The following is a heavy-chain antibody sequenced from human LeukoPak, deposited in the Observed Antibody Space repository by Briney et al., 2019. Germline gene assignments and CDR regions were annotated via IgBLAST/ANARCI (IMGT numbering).Heavy chain of an antibody. CDR1: GGSISSSSYY. J-gene: IGHJ3*02. V-gene: IGHV4-39*07. CDR2: IYYSGST. CDR3: ARDLGGYNDSSGYYHPEAFDI. D-gene: IGHD3-22*01. Sequence: SETLSLTCTVSGGSISSSSYYWGWIRQPPGKGLEWIGSIYYSGSTNYNPSLKSRVTISVDTSKNQFSLKLSSVTAADTAVYYCARDLGGYNDSSGYYHPEAFDIWGQGTMVTVSS.